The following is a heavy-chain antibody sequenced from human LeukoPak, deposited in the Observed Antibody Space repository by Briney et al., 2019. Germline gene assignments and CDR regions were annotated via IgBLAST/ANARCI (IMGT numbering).Heavy chain of an antibody. CDR3: ARYGSIVAAGTFDY. J-gene: IGHJ4*02. Sequence: PGGSLRLPCAASGFTFSRFWMSCVRPAPGKGLEWVANVKEDGSEKYYVDSVKGRFTISRDIAKNSLYLQMNSLRAEDTAVYYCARYGSIVAAGTFDYWGQGTLVTVSS. CDR2: VKEDGSEK. D-gene: IGHD6-13*01. V-gene: IGHV3-7*04. CDR1: GFTFSRFW.